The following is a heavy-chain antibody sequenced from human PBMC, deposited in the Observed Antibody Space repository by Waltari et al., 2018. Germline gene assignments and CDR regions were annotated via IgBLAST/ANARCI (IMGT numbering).Heavy chain of an antibody. CDR1: GLPFGSNA. Sequence: QVQLVESGEGGVRPGGSLGLSGAGSGLPFGSNAINWVRRAPGKGLEWVAFIRYDGSNKYYADSVKGRFTISRDNSKNTLYLQMNSLRAEDTAVYYCAKDLRGYDSSGYYLFDYWGQGTLVTVSS. CDR2: IRYDGSNK. D-gene: IGHD3-22*01. J-gene: IGHJ4*02. CDR3: AKDLRGYDSSGYYLFDY. V-gene: IGHV3-30*02.